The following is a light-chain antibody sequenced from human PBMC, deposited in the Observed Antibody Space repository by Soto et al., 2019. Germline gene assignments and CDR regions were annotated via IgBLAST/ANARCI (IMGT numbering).Light chain of an antibody. CDR2: EVI. CDR1: GGDISAYNY. Sequence: QSALTQPASVSGSPGQSITISCAGTGGDISAYNYVSWYQQHPGKAPKLMIYEVIRRPSGISNRFSGSKSGNTASLTISTLQAEDEADYYCSSYTTSSTVVFGGGTKINVL. V-gene: IGLV2-14*01. CDR3: SSYTTSSTVV. J-gene: IGLJ3*02.